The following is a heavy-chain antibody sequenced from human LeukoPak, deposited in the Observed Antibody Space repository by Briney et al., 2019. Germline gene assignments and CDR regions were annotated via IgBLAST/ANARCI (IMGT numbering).Heavy chain of an antibody. CDR3: ARDRGWELGYCSGGSCYDENWFDP. CDR1: GYTFTNYG. J-gene: IGHJ5*02. D-gene: IGHD2-15*01. V-gene: IGHV1-18*01. CDR2: ISAYNGNT. Sequence: GASVKVSCKASGYTFTNYGLSWVRQAPGQGLEWMGWISAYNGNTNYAQKLQGRVTMTTDTSTSTVYMELRSLRSDDTAVYYCARDRGWELGYCSGGSCYDENWFDPWGQGTLVTVSS.